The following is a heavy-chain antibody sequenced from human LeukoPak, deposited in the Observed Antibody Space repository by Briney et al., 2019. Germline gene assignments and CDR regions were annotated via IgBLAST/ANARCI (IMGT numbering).Heavy chain of an antibody. CDR1: GFTFSSYA. J-gene: IGHJ3*02. CDR3: AREGYYYDSSGYYFDAFDI. V-gene: IGHV4-30-4*08. Sequence: LRLSCAASGFTFSSYAMSWIRQPPGKGLEWIGYIYYSGSTYYNPSLKSRVTISVDTSKNQFSLKLSSVTAADTAVYYCAREGYYYDSSGYYFDAFDIWGQGTMVTVSS. CDR2: IYYSGST. D-gene: IGHD3-22*01.